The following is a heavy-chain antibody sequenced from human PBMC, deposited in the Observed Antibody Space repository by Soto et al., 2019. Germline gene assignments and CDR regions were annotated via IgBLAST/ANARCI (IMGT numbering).Heavy chain of an antibody. CDR3: ARAPPPGLAARNYYYYGMDV. CDR1: GGTFSSYA. Sequence: ASVKVSCKASGGTFSSYAISWVRQAPGQGLEWMGGIIPIFGTANYAQKFQGRVTITADESTSTAYMELSSLRSEDTAVYYCARAPPPGLAARNYYYYGMDVWGQWTTVTV. CDR2: IIPIFGTA. V-gene: IGHV1-69*13. D-gene: IGHD6-6*01. J-gene: IGHJ6*01.